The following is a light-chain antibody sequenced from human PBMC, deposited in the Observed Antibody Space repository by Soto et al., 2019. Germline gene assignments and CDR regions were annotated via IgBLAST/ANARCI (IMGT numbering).Light chain of an antibody. CDR2: GAS. J-gene: IGKJ3*01. CDR1: QSIGSN. V-gene: IGKV3-15*01. CDR3: QQYNKWPLFT. Sequence: ETVLTQSPATFSVSPGERATLSCRASQSIGSNLAWYQQRPGQPPRLLIYGASTRATGVPARFSGSGSGTEFTLTINSLQSEDFALYYCQQYNKWPLFTFGPGTKVISN.